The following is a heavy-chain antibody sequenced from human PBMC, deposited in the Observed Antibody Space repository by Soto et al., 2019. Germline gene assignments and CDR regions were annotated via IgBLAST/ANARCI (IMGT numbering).Heavy chain of an antibody. CDR3: ARGVATAMGPSFDD. Sequence: PETLSLTCTVSGFSVSSGRYYWRWLRPPPGKGLEWIGYIYYSGCTNDNPSLKSRVTISVDTSKNMFSLKLRSVTAADTAVDYCARGVATAMGPSFDDWGQGTGVPGSS. CDR1: GFSVSSGRYY. V-gene: IGHV4-61*01. J-gene: IGHJ4*02. CDR2: IYYSGCT. D-gene: IGHD5-18*01.